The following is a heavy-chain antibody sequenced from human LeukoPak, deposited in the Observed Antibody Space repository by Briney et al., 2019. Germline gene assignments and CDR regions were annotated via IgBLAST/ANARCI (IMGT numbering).Heavy chain of an antibody. V-gene: IGHV4-34*01. D-gene: IGHD6-19*01. CDR2: INHSGST. Sequence: PSETLSLTCAVYGGSFSGYYWSWIRQPPGKGLEWLGEINHSGSTNYNPSLKRRVTISVDTSKNHFSLKLSSVTAADTAVYYCARGPRWLTSYYFDYWGQGTLVTVSS. J-gene: IGHJ4*02. CDR1: GGSFSGYY. CDR3: ARGPRWLTSYYFDY.